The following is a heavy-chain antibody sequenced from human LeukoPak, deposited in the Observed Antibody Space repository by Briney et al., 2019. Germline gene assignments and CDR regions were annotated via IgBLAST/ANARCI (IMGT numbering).Heavy chain of an antibody. CDR1: GGSFSGYY. Sequence: SETLSLTCAVYGGSFSGYYWSWIRQPPGKGLEWIGEINHSGSTNYNPSLKSRITISVDTSKNHFSLKLTSVTAADTAVYYCATRGDYSDTSGNSYDALDIWGQGTMVTVSS. V-gene: IGHV4-34*01. CDR2: INHSGST. D-gene: IGHD3-22*01. J-gene: IGHJ3*02. CDR3: ATRGDYSDTSGNSYDALDI.